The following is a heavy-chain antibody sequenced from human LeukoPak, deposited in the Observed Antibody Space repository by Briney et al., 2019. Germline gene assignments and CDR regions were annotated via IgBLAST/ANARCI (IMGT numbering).Heavy chain of an antibody. V-gene: IGHV1-8*01. Sequence: ASVKVSCKASGYSFTNFDINWVRQATGQGLEWMGWMNPNSGNKGYAQKFQGRVTMTMNTSITTAYMEPSSLRSEDTAVYYCARGPQWRGDYYYMDVWGRGTTVTVSS. J-gene: IGHJ6*03. CDR2: MNPNSGNK. D-gene: IGHD6-19*01. CDR1: GYSFTNFD. CDR3: ARGPQWRGDYYYMDV.